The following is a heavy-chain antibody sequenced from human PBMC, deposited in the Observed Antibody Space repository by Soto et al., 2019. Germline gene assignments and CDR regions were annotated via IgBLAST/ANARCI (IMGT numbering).Heavy chain of an antibody. Sequence: EVQLVESGGGLVKPGGSLRLSCAASGFTFSNAWMSWVRQAPGKGLEWVGRIKSKTDGGTTDYAAPMKGRFTISRDDSKNTQYLQMNSLKTEDTAVYYCTTEPYYYDSSGYYFPPHYWGQGTLVTVSS. J-gene: IGHJ4*02. V-gene: IGHV3-15*01. D-gene: IGHD3-22*01. CDR1: GFTFSNAW. CDR3: TTEPYYYDSSGYYFPPHY. CDR2: IKSKTDGGTT.